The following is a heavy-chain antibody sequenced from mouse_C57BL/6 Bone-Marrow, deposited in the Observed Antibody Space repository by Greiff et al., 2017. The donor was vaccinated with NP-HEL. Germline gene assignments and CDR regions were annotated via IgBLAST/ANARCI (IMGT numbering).Heavy chain of an antibody. CDR1: GYSITSGYY. D-gene: IGHD1-1*01. CDR2: ISYDGSN. J-gene: IGHJ4*01. V-gene: IGHV3-6*01. CDR3: ARDYYGSRYYAMDY. Sequence: EVKLQESGPGLVKPSQSLSLTCSVTGYSITSGYYWNWIRQFPGNKLEWMGYISYDGSNNYNPSLKNRISITRDTSKNQFFLKLNSVTTEDTATYYCARDYYGSRYYAMDYWGQGTSVTVSS.